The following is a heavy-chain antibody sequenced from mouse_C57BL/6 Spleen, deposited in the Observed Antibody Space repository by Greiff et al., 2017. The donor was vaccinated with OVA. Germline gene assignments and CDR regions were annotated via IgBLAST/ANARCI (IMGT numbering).Heavy chain of an antibody. D-gene: IGHD1-1*01. CDR2: ISSGSSTI. V-gene: IGHV5-17*01. CDR1: GFTFSDSG. CDR3: AFGSSGYFDV. J-gene: IGHJ1*03. Sequence: EVHLVESGGGLVKPGGSLKLSCAASGFTFSDSGMHWVRQAPEKGLEWVAYISSGSSTIYYADTVKGRFTISRDNAKNTLFLQMTSLRSEDTAMYYCAFGSSGYFDVWGTGTTVTVSS.